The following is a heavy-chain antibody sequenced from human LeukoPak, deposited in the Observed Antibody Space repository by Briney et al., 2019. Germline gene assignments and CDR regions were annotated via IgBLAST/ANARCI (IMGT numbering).Heavy chain of an antibody. J-gene: IGHJ5*02. V-gene: IGHV4-59*08. CDR1: GVSISNYY. D-gene: IGHD6-13*01. CDR2: IHYSGST. Sequence: PSETLSLTCTVSGVSISNYYWSWIRQPPGKGLEWIGFIHYSGSTKYNPSLTSRVTISVDTSKNQFSLRLSSVTAADTAVYFCARQSAARGTQWFDPWGQGTLVTVSS. CDR3: ARQSAARGTQWFDP.